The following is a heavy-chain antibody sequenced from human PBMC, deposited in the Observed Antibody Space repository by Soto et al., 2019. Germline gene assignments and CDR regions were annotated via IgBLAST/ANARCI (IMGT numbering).Heavy chain of an antibody. Sequence: PSETLSLTFTVSGDAIYIGGYYWTWIRQRPGKGLARIGYIYHTGKTYYNPSLESRVTMSVDTSKNQFSLKLASVTAADTAVYYCARDGSSTDEWIDPWGQGTLVTVSS. D-gene: IGHD2-2*01. V-gene: IGHV4-31*03. CDR1: GDAIYIGGYY. J-gene: IGHJ5*02. CDR3: ARDGSSTDEWIDP. CDR2: IYHTGKT.